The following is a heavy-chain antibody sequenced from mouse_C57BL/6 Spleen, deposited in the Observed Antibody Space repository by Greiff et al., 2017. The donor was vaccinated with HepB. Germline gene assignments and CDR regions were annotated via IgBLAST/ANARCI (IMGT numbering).Heavy chain of an antibody. CDR3: ARNYYYGSSPMDY. Sequence: VQLVESGPGLVQPSQSLSITCTVSGFSLTSYGVHWVRQSPGKGLEWLGVIWSGGSTDYNAAFISRLSVSKDNSKSQVFFKMNSLQADDTAIYYCARNYYYGSSPMDYWGQGTSVTVSS. CDR1: GFSLTSYG. V-gene: IGHV2-2*01. D-gene: IGHD1-1*01. CDR2: IWSGGST. J-gene: IGHJ4*01.